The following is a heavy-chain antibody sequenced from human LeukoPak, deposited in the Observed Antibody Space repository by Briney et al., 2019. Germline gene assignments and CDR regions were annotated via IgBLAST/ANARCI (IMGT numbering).Heavy chain of an antibody. Sequence: SETLSLTCTVSGGSISSYYWSWIRQPPGKGLEWIAYTHYSGSTNYNPSLKSRVTISIDTSKNQFSLKLSSVTAADTAVYYCARVPENYYDSSGYYFDYWGQGTLVTVSS. CDR2: THYSGST. D-gene: IGHD3-22*01. J-gene: IGHJ4*02. CDR3: ARVPENYYDSSGYYFDY. CDR1: GGSISSYY. V-gene: IGHV4-59*01.